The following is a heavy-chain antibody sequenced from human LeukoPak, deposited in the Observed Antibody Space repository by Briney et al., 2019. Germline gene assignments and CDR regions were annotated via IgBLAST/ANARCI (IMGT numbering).Heavy chain of an antibody. J-gene: IGHJ5*02. CDR3: ARVWHDDRVYQARGFDP. D-gene: IGHD3-9*01. Sequence: SETLSLTCTVSGGFISSYYWSWIRQPAGKGLEYIVRIFSSGSTHYKPSLKSRVSMSVDTSKNHFSLKLVSVAAADTALCYCARVWHDDRVYQARGFDPWGQGTLVTVSS. V-gene: IGHV4-4*07. CDR1: GGFISSYY. CDR2: IFSSGST.